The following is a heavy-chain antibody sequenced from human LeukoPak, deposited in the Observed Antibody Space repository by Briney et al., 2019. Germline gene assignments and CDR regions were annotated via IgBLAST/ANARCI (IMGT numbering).Heavy chain of an antibody. D-gene: IGHD2-21*01. CDR3: AREAPGRGGGPFDY. V-gene: IGHV3-53*04. CDR1: GGSFSGYY. J-gene: IGHJ4*02. Sequence: SSETLSLTCAVYGGSFSGYYMSWVRQAPGKGLEWVSVIYSGGSTYYADSVKGRFTISRHNSKNTLYLQMNSLRAEDTAVYYCAREAPGRGGGPFDYWGQGTLVTVSS. CDR2: IYSGGST.